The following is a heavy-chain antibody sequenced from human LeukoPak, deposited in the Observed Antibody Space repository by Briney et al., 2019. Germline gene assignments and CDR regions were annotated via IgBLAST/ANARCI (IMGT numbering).Heavy chain of an antibody. V-gene: IGHV1/OR15-1*04. J-gene: IGHJ4*02. Sequence: ASVKVSCRASGYIFTDYYMHWVRQAPGQELGWMGRINPNSGGTNYAQKFQGRVTMTTDTSTSTAYMELRSLRSDDTAVYYCARVYGERLYYFDYWGQGTLVTVSS. CDR2: INPNSGGT. CDR3: ARVYGERLYYFDY. CDR1: GYIFTDYY. D-gene: IGHD4-17*01.